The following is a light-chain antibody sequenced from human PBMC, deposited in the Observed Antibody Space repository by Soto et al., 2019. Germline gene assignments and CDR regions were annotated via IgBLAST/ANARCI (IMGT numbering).Light chain of an antibody. Sequence: QSVLSQPASVSGSPGQSITISCTGTSSDVGGFEYVSWYQHQPGKAPKLIIYDVTKRPSGVSNRFSGSKSGNMASLTISGIQAEDEGDYYCGSITRSSTSVFGTGTKVTVL. CDR1: SSDVGGFEY. J-gene: IGLJ1*01. CDR2: DVT. CDR3: GSITRSSTSV. V-gene: IGLV2-14*01.